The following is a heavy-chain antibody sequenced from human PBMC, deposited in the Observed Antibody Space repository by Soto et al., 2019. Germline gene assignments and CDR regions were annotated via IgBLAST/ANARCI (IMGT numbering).Heavy chain of an antibody. V-gene: IGHV1-18*01. D-gene: IGHD3-10*01. CDR2: LSAHNGNT. CDR1: GYAFTTYG. Sequence: QVHLVQSGAEVKKPGASVKVSCKGSGYAFTTYGITWVRQAPGQGLEWMGWLSAHNGNTNFAHKLQGRVTVTRDTSTITAYMELRSLRSDDTAVYYFASGRYGEYWGQGALVTVSS. J-gene: IGHJ4*02. CDR3: ASGRYGEY.